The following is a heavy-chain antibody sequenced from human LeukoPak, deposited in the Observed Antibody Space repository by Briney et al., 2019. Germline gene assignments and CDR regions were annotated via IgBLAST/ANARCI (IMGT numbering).Heavy chain of an antibody. CDR1: GYTFTGYY. CDR2: INPDSGGT. V-gene: IGHV1-2*02. J-gene: IGHJ4*02. CDR3: ARGEATDY. Sequence: ASVKVSCKASGYTFTGYYMHWVRQAPGKGLEWMGWINPDSGGTNYAQKFQGTVTMTRDTSISTVYMELSGLRYEDTAVYYCARGEATDYWGQGTLVTVSS. D-gene: IGHD5-12*01.